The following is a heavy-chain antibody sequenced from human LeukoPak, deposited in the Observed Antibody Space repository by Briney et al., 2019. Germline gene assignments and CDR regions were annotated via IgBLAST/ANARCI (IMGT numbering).Heavy chain of an antibody. CDR3: ARDREVDYGSGSYYDY. J-gene: IGHJ4*02. Sequence: PGGSLRLSCAASGFTFSSYGMHWVRQAPGKGLEWVAVIWYDGSNKYYADSVKGRFTISRDNSKNTLYLQMNSLRAEDTAVYCCARDREVDYGSGSYYDYWGQGTLVTVSS. CDR2: IWYDGSNK. V-gene: IGHV3-33*01. D-gene: IGHD3-10*01. CDR1: GFTFSSYG.